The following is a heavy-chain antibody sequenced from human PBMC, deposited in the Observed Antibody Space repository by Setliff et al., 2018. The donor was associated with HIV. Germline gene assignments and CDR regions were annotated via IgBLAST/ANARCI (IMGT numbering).Heavy chain of an antibody. V-gene: IGHV1-8*02. CDR2: MNPNSGDT. D-gene: IGHD3-10*01. CDR3: ARGRSLVRGSGSPEYYYMDV. Sequence: ASVKVSCKASGYTLTSYEINWVRQATGQGLEWMGWMNPNSGDTGYAQQFQGRVTMTRNTSISTAFMELSSLRSEDTAVYYCARGRSLVRGSGSPEYYYMDVWGEGTTVTVS. CDR1: GYTLTSYE. J-gene: IGHJ6*03.